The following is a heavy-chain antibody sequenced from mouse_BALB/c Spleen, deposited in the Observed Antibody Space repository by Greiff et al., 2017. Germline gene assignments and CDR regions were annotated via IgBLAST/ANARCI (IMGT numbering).Heavy chain of an antibody. J-gene: IGHJ4*01. CDR2: IWSDGST. D-gene: IGHD1-1*01. Sequence: VKVVESGPDLVAPSQSLSITCTVSGFSLTSYGVHWVRQPPGKGLEWLVVIWSDGSTTYNSALKSRLSISKDNSKSQVFLKMNSLQTDDTAMYYCARAGFYYYGSSPRAMDYWGQGTSVTVSS. CDR3: ARAGFYYYGSSPRAMDY. V-gene: IGHV2-6-2*01. CDR1: GFSLTSYG.